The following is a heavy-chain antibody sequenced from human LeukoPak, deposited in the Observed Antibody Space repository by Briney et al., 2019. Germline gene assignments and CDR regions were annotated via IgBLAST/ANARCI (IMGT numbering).Heavy chain of an antibody. CDR2: ISYSGSS. D-gene: IGHD6-19*01. V-gene: IGHV4-59*01. CDR1: GGSIRSYY. CDR3: ARGLYSSGYHSSYYYMDV. J-gene: IGHJ6*03. Sequence: KPSETLSLTCTVSGGSIRSYYWSWLRQPPGKGLEWIGYISYSGSSNYNPSLKSRVTIAVDTSKNQFSLKLSSVTAADTAVFYCARGLYSSGYHSSYYYMDVWGKGTTVTVSS.